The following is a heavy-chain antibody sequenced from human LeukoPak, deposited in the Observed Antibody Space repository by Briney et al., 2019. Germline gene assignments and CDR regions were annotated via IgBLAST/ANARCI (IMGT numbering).Heavy chain of an antibody. CDR3: ARFCSSTSCYDYFDY. J-gene: IGHJ4*02. CDR2: IIPILGIA. V-gene: IGHV1-69*02. Sequence: ASVKVSCKASGYTFTSYYMHWVRQAPGQGLEWMGRIIPILGIANYAQKFQGRVTITADKSTSTAYMELSSLRSEDTAVYYCARFCSSTSCYDYFDYWGQGTLVTVSS. CDR1: GYTFTSYY. D-gene: IGHD2-2*01.